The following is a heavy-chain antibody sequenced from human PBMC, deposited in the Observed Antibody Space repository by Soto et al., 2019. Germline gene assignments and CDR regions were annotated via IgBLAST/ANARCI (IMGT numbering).Heavy chain of an antibody. Sequence: SETLSLTCGVSGASISNGHWWSWVRPPPGKGLEWVGEISQAATTYYNPSLKSRVTISVDTSKNQFPLKLSSVTAADTAMYYSMLGSGWKDFDYWGQGTLVTVSS. CDR3: MLGSGWKDFDY. J-gene: IGHJ4*02. CDR1: GASISNGHW. D-gene: IGHD3-22*01. CDR2: ISQAATT. V-gene: IGHV4-4*02.